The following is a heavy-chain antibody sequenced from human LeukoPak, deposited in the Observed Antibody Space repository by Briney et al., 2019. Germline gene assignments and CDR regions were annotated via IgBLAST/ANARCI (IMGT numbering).Heavy chain of an antibody. CDR3: ARSAGPIFGVVIIDYHYYYMDV. CDR2: IIPILGAP. D-gene: IGHD3-3*01. CDR1: GYTFTSYA. V-gene: IGHV1-69*13. J-gene: IGHJ6*03. Sequence: SVKVSCKASGYTFTSYAMNWVRQAPGQGLEWMGGIIPILGAPTYAQKFQDRVTIIADESTSTAYMELSSLRSEDTAVYYCARSAGPIFGVVIIDYHYYYMDVWGKGTTVTVSS.